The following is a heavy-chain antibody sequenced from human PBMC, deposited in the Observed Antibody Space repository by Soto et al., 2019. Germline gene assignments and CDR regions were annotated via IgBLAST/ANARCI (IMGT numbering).Heavy chain of an antibody. CDR2: ISYDGSNK. CDR3: ARDGYDSSGLPYYFDY. J-gene: IGHJ4*02. Sequence: QVQLVESGGGAVQPGRSLRLSCAASGFTFSSYAMHWVRQAPGKGLEWVAVISYDGSNKYYADSVKGRFTISRDNSKNTLYLQMNSLRAEDTAVYYCARDGYDSSGLPYYFDYWGQGTLVTVSS. D-gene: IGHD3-22*01. V-gene: IGHV3-30-3*01. CDR1: GFTFSSYA.